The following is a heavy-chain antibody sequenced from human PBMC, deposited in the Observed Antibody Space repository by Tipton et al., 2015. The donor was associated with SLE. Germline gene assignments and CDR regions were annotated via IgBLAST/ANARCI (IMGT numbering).Heavy chain of an antibody. CDR2: IYYSGSP. CDR1: DGSISSSGHY. J-gene: IGHJ6*02. D-gene: IGHD3-10*01. V-gene: IGHV4-39*01. Sequence: LSLTCTVSDGSISSSGHYWAWIRQPPGKGLEWIGSIYYSGSPYYNQSLKSRLTISVDTSKNQFSLKLTSLTAADTAVYYCARLPGRMVPTHYGMDVWGQGATVIVAS. CDR3: ARLPGRMVPTHYGMDV.